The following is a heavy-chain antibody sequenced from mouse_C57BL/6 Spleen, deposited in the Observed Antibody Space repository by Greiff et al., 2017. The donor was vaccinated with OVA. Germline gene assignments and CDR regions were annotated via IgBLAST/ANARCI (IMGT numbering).Heavy chain of an antibody. CDR1: GFTFSDYY. CDR2: INYDGSST. CDR3: ARGGYGSSFDY. D-gene: IGHD1-1*01. Sequence: EVKLMESEGGLVQPGSSMKLSCTASGFTFSDYYMAWVRQVPEKGLEWVANINYDGSSTYYLDSLKSRFIISRDNAKNILYLQMSSLKSEDTATYYCARGGYGSSFDYWGQGTTLTVSS. V-gene: IGHV5-16*01. J-gene: IGHJ2*01.